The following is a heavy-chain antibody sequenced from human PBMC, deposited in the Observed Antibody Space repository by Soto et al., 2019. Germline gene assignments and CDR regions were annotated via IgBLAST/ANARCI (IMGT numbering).Heavy chain of an antibody. D-gene: IGHD3-10*01. CDR3: ARELFGRSVWFDP. V-gene: IGHV4-59*01. J-gene: IGHJ5*02. CDR2: IYYSGST. Sequence: SETLSLTCTVSGGSISSYYWSWIRQPPGKGLEWIGYIYYSGSTNYNPSLKSRVTISVDTSKNQFSLKLSSVTTADTAVYYCARELFGRSVWFDPWGQGTLVTVS. CDR1: GGSISSYY.